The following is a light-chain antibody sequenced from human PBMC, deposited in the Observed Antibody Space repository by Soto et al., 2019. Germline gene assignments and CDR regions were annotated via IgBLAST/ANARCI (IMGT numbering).Light chain of an antibody. V-gene: IGKV3-20*01. CDR3: QQYESSPTT. J-gene: IGKJ4*01. CDR2: GAS. Sequence: EIVLTQSPGTLSLSPGERATLSCRASQSVSSTYLACYQQKPGQAPRLLIYGASSRATAIPDRFSGSGSGTDFTLTISRLEPEDFAVYYCQQYESSPTTLGGGTKVEIK. CDR1: QSVSSTY.